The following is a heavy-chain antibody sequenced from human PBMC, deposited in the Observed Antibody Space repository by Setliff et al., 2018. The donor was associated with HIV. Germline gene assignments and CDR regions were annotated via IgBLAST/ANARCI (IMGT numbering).Heavy chain of an antibody. Sequence: ASVKVSCKASGYSFTGYFMHWVRRAPGQGLEWMGRINPNTGRTHYAPNFQGRVTMTRDTSITTAYMELSRLRSDDTAVYYCAKNYFDTSGWSAVDYWGQGSLVTVSS. CDR2: INPNTGRT. D-gene: IGHD3-22*01. J-gene: IGHJ4*02. V-gene: IGHV1-2*02. CDR3: AKNYFDTSGWSAVDY. CDR1: GYSFTGYF.